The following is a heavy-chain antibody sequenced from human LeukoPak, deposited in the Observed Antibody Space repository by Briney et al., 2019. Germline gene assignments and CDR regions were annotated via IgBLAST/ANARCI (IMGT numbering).Heavy chain of an antibody. CDR1: GFTFSSYG. V-gene: IGHV3-33*01. D-gene: IGHD3-10*01. CDR2: IWYDGSNK. J-gene: IGHJ4*02. Sequence: GGSLRLSCAASGFTFSSYGMHWVRQAPGKGLEWVAVIWYDGSNKYYADSVKGRFTISRDNSKNTLYLQMNSLRAEDTAVYYCARDRGGAFFDYWGQGTLVTVSS. CDR3: ARDRGGAFFDY.